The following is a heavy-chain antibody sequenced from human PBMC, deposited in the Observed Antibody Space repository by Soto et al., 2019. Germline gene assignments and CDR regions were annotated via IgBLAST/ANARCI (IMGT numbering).Heavy chain of an antibody. CDR2: IFSSGST. V-gene: IGHV4-4*07. CDR3: AREGSYSAYNFAHGIQLWSFDF. J-gene: IGHJ4*02. D-gene: IGHD5-12*01. CDR1: GGSINTFY. Sequence: SETLSLTCTVSGGSINTFYWSWVRQPAGKGLEWIGRIFSSGSTSFNSSLESRVAMSVDTSKNHFSLNLSSVTAADMAVYYCAREGSYSAYNFAHGIQLWSFDFWGQGALVTVSS.